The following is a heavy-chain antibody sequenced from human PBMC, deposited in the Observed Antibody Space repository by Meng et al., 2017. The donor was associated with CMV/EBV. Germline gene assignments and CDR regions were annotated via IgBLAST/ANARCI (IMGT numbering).Heavy chain of an antibody. V-gene: IGHV3-7*02. D-gene: IGHD4-17*01. Sequence: LVESGGGLVQPGGSLRLSRAASGLTISNYWMSWVRQAPGKGLEWVANIKKDGSEKYYVDSVKGRFSISRDNADNSLYLQMNNLRAEDTAVYYCRLGHYSQDWGQGTLVTVSS. CDR3: RLGHYSQD. CDR2: IKKDGSEK. J-gene: IGHJ4*02. CDR1: GLTISNYW.